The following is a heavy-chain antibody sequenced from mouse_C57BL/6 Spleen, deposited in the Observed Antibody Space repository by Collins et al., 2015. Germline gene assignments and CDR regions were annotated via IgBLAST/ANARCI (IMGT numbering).Heavy chain of an antibody. CDR1: GFSLSTSGMG. V-gene: IGHV8-12*01. CDR2: IYWDDDK. D-gene: IGHD1-1*01. Sequence: QVTLKESGPGILQSSQTLSLTCSFSGFSLSTSGMGVSWIRQPSGKGLEWLAHIYWDDDKRYNPSLKSRLTISKDTSRNQVFLKITSVDTADTATYYCAREVYYYGSSHWYFDVWGTGTTVTVSS. CDR3: AREVYYYGSSHWYFDV. J-gene: IGHJ1*03.